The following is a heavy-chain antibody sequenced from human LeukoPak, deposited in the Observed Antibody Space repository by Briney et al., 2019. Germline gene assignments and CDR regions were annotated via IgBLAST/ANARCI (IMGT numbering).Heavy chain of an antibody. CDR2: IRSKANSYAT. CDR3: TRPAPSFIRGVAYYYGMDI. Sequence: GGSLRLSCAASGFTFSGSAMHWVRQASGKGLEWVGRIRSKANSYATPYAASVKGRFTISRDHSKHTAYLQMNSLKTEDTAVYYCTRPAPSFIRGVAYYYGMDIWGQGTTVTVSS. D-gene: IGHD3-3*01. V-gene: IGHV3-73*01. J-gene: IGHJ6*02. CDR1: GFTFSGSA.